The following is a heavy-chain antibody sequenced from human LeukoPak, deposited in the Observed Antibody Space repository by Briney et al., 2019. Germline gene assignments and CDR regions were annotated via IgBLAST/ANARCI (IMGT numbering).Heavy chain of an antibody. CDR1: GLTFSDYY. J-gene: IGHJ1*01. CDR2: ISSSGSSI. D-gene: IGHD4-17*01. V-gene: IGHV3-11*01. CDR3: ARGRRWATVTTSGEGAEYFQH. Sequence: GGSLRLSCAASGLTFSDYYMSWIRQAPGKGLEWVSYISSSGSSIFYADSVKGRFTISRDNAKNSLYLQMNSLRAEDTAVYYCARGRRWATVTTSGEGAEYFQHWGQGTLVTVSS.